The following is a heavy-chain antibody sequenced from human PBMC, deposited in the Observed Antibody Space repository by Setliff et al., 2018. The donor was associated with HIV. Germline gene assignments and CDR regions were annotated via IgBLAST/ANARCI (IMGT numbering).Heavy chain of an antibody. V-gene: IGHV3-30*04. CDR3: AKDRGQGYSGYYGCDS. D-gene: IGHD5-12*01. Sequence: GGSLRLSCAASGFSFRNYAMHWVRQAPGKGLEWVAVISYDGSNRSYADSVKGRFTISRDNSKNTVYLEMNSLRGDDTAVYFCAKDRGQGYSGYYGCDSWGQGTLVTVSS. J-gene: IGHJ5*02. CDR1: GFSFRNYA. CDR2: ISYDGSNR.